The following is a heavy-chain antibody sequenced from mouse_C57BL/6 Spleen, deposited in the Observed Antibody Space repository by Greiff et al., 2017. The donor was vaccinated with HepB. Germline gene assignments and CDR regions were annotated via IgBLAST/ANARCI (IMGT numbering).Heavy chain of an antibody. V-gene: IGHV1-42*01. CDR2: INPSTGGT. CDR1: GYSFTGYY. J-gene: IGHJ4*01. Sequence: EVQLQQSGPELVKPGASVKISCKASGYSFTGYYMNWVKQSPEKSLEWIGEINPSTGGTTYNQKFKAKATLTVDKSSSTAYMQLKSLTSEDSAVYYCARNVNRAYYYAMDYWGQGTSVTVSS. CDR3: ARNVNRAYYYAMDY.